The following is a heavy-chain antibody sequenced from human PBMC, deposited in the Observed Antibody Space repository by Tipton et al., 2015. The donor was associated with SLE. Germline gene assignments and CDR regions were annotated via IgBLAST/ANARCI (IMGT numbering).Heavy chain of an antibody. CDR2: IDWNGGST. V-gene: IGHV3-20*04. CDR1: GFTFISYS. CDR3: ARDRGDGYNQIDY. D-gene: IGHD5-24*01. Sequence: SLRLSCEASGFTFISYSMNWVRQAPGRGLEWVSGIDWNGGSTGYADSVKGRFSISRDNAKNSLYLQMNSLRAEDTAVYYCARDRGDGYNQIDYWGQGTLVTVSS. J-gene: IGHJ4*02.